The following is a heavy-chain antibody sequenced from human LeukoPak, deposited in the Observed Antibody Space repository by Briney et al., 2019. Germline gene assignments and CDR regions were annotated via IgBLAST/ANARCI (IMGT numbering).Heavy chain of an antibody. J-gene: IGHJ3*02. Sequence: SSSGSTIYYADSVKGRFTISRDNAKNSLYLQMNSLRAEDTAVYYCASTGNVGATSHDAFDIWGQGTMVTVSS. CDR2: SSSGSTI. D-gene: IGHD1-26*01. V-gene: IGHV3-11*01. CDR3: ASTGNVGATSHDAFDI.